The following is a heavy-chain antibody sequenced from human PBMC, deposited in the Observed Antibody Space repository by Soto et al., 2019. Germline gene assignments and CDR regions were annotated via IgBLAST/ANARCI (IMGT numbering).Heavy chain of an antibody. CDR3: ARGSSSWYVSYYFYY. CDR1: GFTFSSYW. J-gene: IGHJ4*02. V-gene: IGHV3-53*01. CDR2: IYSGGST. Sequence: GGSLRLSCAASGFTFSSYWMSWVRQAPGMGLEWVSVIYSGGSTYYADSVKGRFTISRDNSKNTLYLQMNSLRAEDTAVYYCARGSSSWYVSYYFYYWGQGTLVTVSS. D-gene: IGHD6-13*01.